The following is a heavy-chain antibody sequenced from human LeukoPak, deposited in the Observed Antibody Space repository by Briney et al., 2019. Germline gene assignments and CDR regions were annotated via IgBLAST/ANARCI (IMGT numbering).Heavy chain of an antibody. V-gene: IGHV3-53*01. Sequence: GGSLRLSCAASGFTVSGNYMSWVRQAPRKGLEWVSVIYTAGSTYNADSVKGRFTISRDKSKNTLYLQMNTLRAEDTAVYFCAGGNTWPGLSYWGQGTLLTVSS. D-gene: IGHD6-25*01. CDR1: GFTVSGNY. CDR2: IYTAGST. CDR3: AGGNTWPGLSY. J-gene: IGHJ4*02.